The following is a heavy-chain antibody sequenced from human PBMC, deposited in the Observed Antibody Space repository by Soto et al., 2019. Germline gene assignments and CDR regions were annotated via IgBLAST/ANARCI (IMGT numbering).Heavy chain of an antibody. CDR1: GGSISSGGYY. D-gene: IGHD2-8*01. J-gene: IGHJ5*02. V-gene: IGHV4-31*03. CDR3: ARDVTYCTNGVCSLYGFDP. Sequence: SETLSLTCTVSGGSISSGGYYWSWIRQHPGKGLEWIGYIYYSGSTYYNPSLKSRVTISVDTSKNQFSLKLSSVTAADTAVYYCARDVTYCTNGVCSLYGFDPWGQGTLVTVSS. CDR2: IYYSGST.